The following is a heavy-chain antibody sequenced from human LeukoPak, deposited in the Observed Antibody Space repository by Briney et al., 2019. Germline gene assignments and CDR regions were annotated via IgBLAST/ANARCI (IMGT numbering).Heavy chain of an antibody. CDR3: ARGNSYGPPYYYYMDV. D-gene: IGHD5-18*01. CDR2: IYYTGST. CDR1: GGSISTISYY. Sequence: PSETLSLTCSVSGGSISTISYYWGWVRQPPGKGLEWIGSIYYTGSTYFNPSLKSRVTVSIDTSKNQFSLKLSSVTAADTAVYYCARGNSYGPPYYYYMDVWGKGTTVTVSS. V-gene: IGHV4-39*07. J-gene: IGHJ6*03.